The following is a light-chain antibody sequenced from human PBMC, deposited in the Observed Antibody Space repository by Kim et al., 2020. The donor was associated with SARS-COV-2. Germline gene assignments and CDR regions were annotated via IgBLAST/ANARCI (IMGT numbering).Light chain of an antibody. J-gene: IGLJ2*01. CDR2: DVS. CDR3: SSYTSSNSPV. CDR1: SSDVGGYKY. V-gene: IGLV2-14*03. Sequence: QSALTQPASVSGSPGQSITISCTGTSSDVGGYKYVSWYQQHPGKAPKLLIFDVSDRPSGVTSRFSGFKSGNTASLTISGLQVEVEADYYCSSYTSSNSPVFGGGTQLTVL.